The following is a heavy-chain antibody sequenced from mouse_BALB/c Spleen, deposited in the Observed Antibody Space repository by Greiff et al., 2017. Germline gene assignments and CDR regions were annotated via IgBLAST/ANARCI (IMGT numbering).Heavy chain of an antibody. CDR1: GYSITSDYA. V-gene: IGHV3-2*02. Sequence: EVQLQQSGPGLVKPSQSLSLTCTVTGYSITSDYAWNWIRQFPGNKLEWMGYISYSGSTSYNPSLKSRISITRDTSKNQFFLQLNSVTTEDTATYYCRSTMITKSSMDYWGQGTSVTVSS. CDR2: ISYSGST. CDR3: RSTMITKSSMDY. J-gene: IGHJ4*01. D-gene: IGHD2-4*01.